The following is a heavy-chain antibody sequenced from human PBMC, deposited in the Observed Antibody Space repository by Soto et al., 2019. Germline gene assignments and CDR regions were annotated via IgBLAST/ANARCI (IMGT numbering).Heavy chain of an antibody. CDR2: IHYSGSI. J-gene: IGHJ6*02. CDR3: AREDDGGDRDYYGLDV. V-gene: IGHV4-30-4*01. Sequence: QVQLQESGPGLVRPSQTLSLTCTVSGGSISTDHYHWTWIRQAPGKGLEWIGYIHYSGSIQFNPSLQSRVSMSVDTSKNLFSLRLSSVTAADTAVYFCAREDDGGDRDYYGLDVWGQGTTVTV. D-gene: IGHD2-21*02. CDR1: GGSISTDHYH.